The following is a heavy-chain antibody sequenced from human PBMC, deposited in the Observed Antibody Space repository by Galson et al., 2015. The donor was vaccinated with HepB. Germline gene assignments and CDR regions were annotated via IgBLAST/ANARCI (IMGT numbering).Heavy chain of an antibody. CDR3: ARGPYGDYSGNWFDP. D-gene: IGHD4-17*01. V-gene: IGHV1-2*02. CDR1: EYIFTGYY. Sequence: SVKVSCKASEYIFTGYYIHWVRQAPGQGLEWMGWINPNSGDTNYGQRFQGRVTMTRDTSIKTAYMEMSRLTSDYTAVYHCARGPYGDYSGNWFDPWGQGTLVTVSS. J-gene: IGHJ5*02. CDR2: INPNSGDT.